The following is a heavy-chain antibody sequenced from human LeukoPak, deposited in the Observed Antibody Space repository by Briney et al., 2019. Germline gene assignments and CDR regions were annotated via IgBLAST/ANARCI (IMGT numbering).Heavy chain of an antibody. Sequence: PSQTLSLTCAISGDSVTSNSAAWNCIRQSPSRGLEWLVRTYYRTKWYNDYAVSVKSRMTINPDTSKNQNSLQLNSVTPEDTAVYYCARAITIIRGTLSPFDYWGQGTLVTVSS. J-gene: IGHJ4*02. CDR1: GDSVTSNSAA. CDR2: TYYRTKWYN. CDR3: ARAITIIRGTLSPFDY. D-gene: IGHD3-10*01. V-gene: IGHV6-1*01.